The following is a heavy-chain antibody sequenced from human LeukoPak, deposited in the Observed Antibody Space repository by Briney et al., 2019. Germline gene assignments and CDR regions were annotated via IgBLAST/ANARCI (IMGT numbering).Heavy chain of an antibody. CDR2: ISSSGSTI. CDR3: AKDGTMVRGADYFDY. J-gene: IGHJ4*02. Sequence: PGGSLRLSCAASGFTFSDYYMSWIRQAPGKGLEWVSYISSSGSTIYYADSVKGRFTISRDNAKNSLYLQMNSLRAEDTAVYYCAKDGTMVRGADYFDYWGQGTLVTVSS. V-gene: IGHV3-11*01. CDR1: GFTFSDYY. D-gene: IGHD3-10*01.